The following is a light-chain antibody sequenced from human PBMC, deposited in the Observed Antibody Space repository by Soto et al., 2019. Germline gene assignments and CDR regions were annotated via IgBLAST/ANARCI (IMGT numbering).Light chain of an antibody. V-gene: IGKV3-20*01. CDR1: QSVSSSY. CDR2: GAS. Sequence: EIVLTQSPGTLSLSPGERATLSCRASQSVSSSYLAWYQQKPGQAPRLLIYGASSRATGIPDRFSGSGSGTDFTLTISRLEPEDFAVYYCQLYLSSFLTFGGGTKVDIK. CDR3: QLYLSSFLT. J-gene: IGKJ4*01.